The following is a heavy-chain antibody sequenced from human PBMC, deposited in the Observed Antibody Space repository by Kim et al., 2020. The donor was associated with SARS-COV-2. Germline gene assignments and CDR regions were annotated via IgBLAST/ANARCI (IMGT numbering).Heavy chain of an antibody. CDR1: GFNFNKCG. Sequence: GGSLRLSCATSGFNFNKCGMHWVRQAPGKGLEWVALVSFDVSKEYCADSVQGRFTISRDNSKGTLFLRVNSLRLKDTALYFCAKGGYSLPELIDSWGKGT. V-gene: IGHV3-30*18. CDR2: VSFDVSKE. D-gene: IGHD5-18*01. CDR3: AKGGYSLPELIDS. J-gene: IGHJ4*02.